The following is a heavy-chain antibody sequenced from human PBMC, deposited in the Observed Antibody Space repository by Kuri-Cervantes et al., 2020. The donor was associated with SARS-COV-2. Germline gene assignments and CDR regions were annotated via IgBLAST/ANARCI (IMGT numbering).Heavy chain of an antibody. CDR1: GFTFSSYG. J-gene: IGHJ6*03. D-gene: IGHD3-3*01. V-gene: IGHV3-30*02. CDR3: AKDGRYYDFWSGYFNQPHQSYYYYYMDV. Sequence: GGSLRLSCAASGFTFSSYGMHWVRQAPGKGLEWVAFIRYDGSNKYYADSVKGRFTISRDNSKNTLYLQMNSLRAEDTAVYYCAKDGRYYDFWSGYFNQPHQSYYYYYMDVWGKGTTVTVSS. CDR2: IRYDGSNK.